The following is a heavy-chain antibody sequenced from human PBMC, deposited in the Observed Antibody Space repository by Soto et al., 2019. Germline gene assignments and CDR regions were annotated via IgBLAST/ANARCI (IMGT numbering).Heavy chain of an antibody. CDR2: LGGTGGRP. J-gene: IGHJ4*02. Sequence: PGGSLRLSCATSGFTFSGYAMFWVRQAPGKGLEWVSALGGTGGRPYYADSVKGRFTVSRDNSKNTLFLQMNSLRVEDTAMYYCAKADRPYYEILTGPDYWGQGTLVTVS. V-gene: IGHV3-23*01. D-gene: IGHD3-9*01. CDR1: GFTFSGYA. CDR3: AKADRPYYEILTGPDY.